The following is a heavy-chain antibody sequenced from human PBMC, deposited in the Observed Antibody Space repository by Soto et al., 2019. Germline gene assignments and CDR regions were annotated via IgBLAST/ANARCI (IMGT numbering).Heavy chain of an antibody. V-gene: IGHV3-15*01. CDR2: IKSKTDGGTT. D-gene: IGHD3-22*01. Sequence: EVQLVESGGGLIKPGGSLRLSCAVSGFTFSNAWITGVRHAPGKGLEWVGRIKSKTDGGTTDYAAPVKGRFTISGDDSKNTLYLQMNSLKTEDTAAYYCTTQYYYDSSGSLLNWGQGTLVTVSS. J-gene: IGHJ4*02. CDR1: GFTFSNAW. CDR3: TTQYYYDSSGSLLN.